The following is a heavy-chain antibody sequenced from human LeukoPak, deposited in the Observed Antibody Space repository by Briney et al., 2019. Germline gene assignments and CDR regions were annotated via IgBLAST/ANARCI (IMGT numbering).Heavy chain of an antibody. J-gene: IGHJ4*02. CDR1: GGSISSSSYY. Sequence: PSETLSLTCTASGGSISSSSYYWGWLRQPPGKGLEWIGSIYYSGSTYHNPSLKGRVTISIDTSKNQFSLKLSSVTAADTAVYYCARGVMLFSFDYWGQGTLVTVSS. V-gene: IGHV4-39*01. D-gene: IGHD2-21*01. CDR2: IYYSGST. CDR3: ARGVMLFSFDY.